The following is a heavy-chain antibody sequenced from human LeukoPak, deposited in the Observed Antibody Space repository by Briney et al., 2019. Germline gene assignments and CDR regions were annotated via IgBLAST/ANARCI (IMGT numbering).Heavy chain of an antibody. V-gene: IGHV4-39*01. CDR2: IYYTGST. J-gene: IGHJ5*02. CDR1: GAPVSSGSFY. CDR3: ARHSGSGSLSRPFDP. Sequence: PSETLSLTCSVSGAPVSSGSFYWGWLRQSPGKGLEWIATIYYTGSTYYDPSLKSRVSISIDTSNNQFSLNVKSVSAADTAVYYCARHSGSGSLSRPFDPWGQGTLVTVTS. D-gene: IGHD3-10*01.